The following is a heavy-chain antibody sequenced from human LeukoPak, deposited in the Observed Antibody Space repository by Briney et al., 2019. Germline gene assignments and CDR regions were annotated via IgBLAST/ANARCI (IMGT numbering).Heavy chain of an antibody. Sequence: GRSLRLSCAASGFTYSSYAMHWVRQAPGKGLEWVALISYDGSEKYYADSVKGRFTMSRDNSKNRLYLQMNRLRAEDTAVYYCARDMSYYDSSGYYYWGQGTLVTVSS. D-gene: IGHD3-22*01. CDR1: GFTYSSYA. CDR3: ARDMSYYDSSGYYY. V-gene: IGHV3-30*04. CDR2: ISYDGSEK. J-gene: IGHJ4*02.